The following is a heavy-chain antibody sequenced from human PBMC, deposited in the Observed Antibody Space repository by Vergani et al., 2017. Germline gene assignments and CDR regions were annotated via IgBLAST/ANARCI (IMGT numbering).Heavy chain of an antibody. J-gene: IGHJ4*02. CDR1: ADSISSGSYY. CDR3: ARQRPGSGWSPGDFDD. CDR2: IYYSGLT. V-gene: IGHV4-39*01. D-gene: IGHD6-19*01. Sequence: QLQLQQSGPGLVKPSETLFLTCTVSADSISSGSYYWGWIRQPPGKSLEWIGGIYYSGLTYYNPSLKSRVAISVDTSKNQFSRKVTSVTAADTAVYFCARQRPGSGWSPGDFDDWGQGILVTVSS.